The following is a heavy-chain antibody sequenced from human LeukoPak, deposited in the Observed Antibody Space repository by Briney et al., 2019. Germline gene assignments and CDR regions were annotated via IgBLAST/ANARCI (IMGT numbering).Heavy chain of an antibody. Sequence: GGSLRLSCEASTSNFNYYYMNWIRQAPGKGLEWLSYTSDNGKTIFYADSVEGRFTISRDNAGKSLFLQMNSLRVEDTAVYFCAGFPGCSYGDLSYYGLRVWGQGTTVTVSS. J-gene: IGHJ6*02. CDR1: TSNFNYYY. V-gene: IGHV3-11*01. CDR3: AGFPGCSYGDLSYYGLRV. CDR2: TSDNGKTI. D-gene: IGHD5-18*01.